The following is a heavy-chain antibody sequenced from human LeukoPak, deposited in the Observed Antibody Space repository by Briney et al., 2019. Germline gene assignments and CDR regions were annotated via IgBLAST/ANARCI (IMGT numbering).Heavy chain of an antibody. CDR1: GDSITSANYF. V-gene: IGHV4-30-4*01. J-gene: IGHJ3*02. CDR2: MPYNGGA. CDR3: AREVNVPAGSDGFDI. D-gene: IGHD2-2*01. Sequence: SETLSLTCTVSGDSITSANYFWSSIRQPPGEDLEWIGYMPYNGGASYNPSLRGRATISLDTSKSEFSLRLSSVTAPDTAIYYCAREVNVPAGSDGFDIWGQGTMVTVSP.